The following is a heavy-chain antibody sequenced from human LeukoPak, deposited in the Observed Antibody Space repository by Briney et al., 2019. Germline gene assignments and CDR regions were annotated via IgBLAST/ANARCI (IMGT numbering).Heavy chain of an antibody. Sequence: GASVKVSCKASGGTFSSYAISWVRQAPGQGLEWMGGIIPIFGTANYAQKFQGRVTITTDESTSTAYMELSSLRSADTAVYYCARSYSGSYPLDYWGQGTLVTVSS. J-gene: IGHJ4*02. CDR1: GGTFSSYA. CDR2: IIPIFGTA. D-gene: IGHD1-26*01. CDR3: ARSYSGSYPLDY. V-gene: IGHV1-69*05.